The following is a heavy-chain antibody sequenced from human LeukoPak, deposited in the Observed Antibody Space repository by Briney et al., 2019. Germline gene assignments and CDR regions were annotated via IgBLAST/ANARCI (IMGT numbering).Heavy chain of an antibody. CDR2: INPNSGGT. V-gene: IGHV1-2*06. CDR3: AREIRSGYYYYMDV. Sequence: ASVKVSCNASGYTFTGYYMHWVRQAPGQGLEWMGRINPNSGGTNYAQKFQGRVTMTRDTSISTAYMELSRLRSDDTAVYYCAREIRSGYYYYMDVWGKGTTVTVSS. CDR1: GYTFTGYY. J-gene: IGHJ6*03.